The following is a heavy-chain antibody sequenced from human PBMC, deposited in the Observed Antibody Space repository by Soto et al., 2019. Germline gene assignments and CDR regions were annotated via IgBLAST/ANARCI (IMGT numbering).Heavy chain of an antibody. CDR1: GYTFTSYG. V-gene: IGHV1-18*01. CDR3: ARGAVYDFWSGYYTDWFDP. J-gene: IGHJ5*02. CDR2: ISGYNGNT. Sequence: QVQLVQSGAEVKKPGASVKVSCKASGYTFTSYGISWVRQAPGQGLEWMGWISGYNGNTNYAQKLQGRVTMTTDTSTRTAYMELRSLRSDDPDVYYCARGAVYDFWSGYYTDWFDPWGQGTLVTVSS. D-gene: IGHD3-3*01.